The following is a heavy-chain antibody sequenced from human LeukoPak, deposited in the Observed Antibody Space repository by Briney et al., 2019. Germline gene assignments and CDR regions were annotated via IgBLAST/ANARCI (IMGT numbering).Heavy chain of an antibody. CDR3: ARGIGAAVGTPRYFDY. V-gene: IGHV3-21*01. D-gene: IGHD6-13*01. CDR1: GFTFSSYS. Sequence: PGGSLRLSCAASGFTFSSYSMNWVRQAPGKGLEWVSSIDYSSSYNYYADSVKGRFTISRDNAKSSLYLQMNSLRAEDTAVYYCARGIGAAVGTPRYFDYWGQGTLVTVSS. J-gene: IGHJ4*02. CDR2: IDYSSSYN.